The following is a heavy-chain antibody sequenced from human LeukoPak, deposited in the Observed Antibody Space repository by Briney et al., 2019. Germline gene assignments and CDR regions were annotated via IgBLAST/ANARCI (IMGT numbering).Heavy chain of an antibody. D-gene: IGHD1-7*01. V-gene: IGHV3-23*01. CDR2: ISGSGGST. J-gene: IGHJ4*02. Sequence: PGGSLRLSCAASGFTFSDYYMSWVRQAPGKGLEWVSAISGSGGSTYYADSVKGRFTTSRDNSKNTLYLQMNSLRAEDTAVYYCAKEGEGNYNLREFDYWGQGTLVTVSS. CDR3: AKEGEGNYNLREFDY. CDR1: GFTFSDYY.